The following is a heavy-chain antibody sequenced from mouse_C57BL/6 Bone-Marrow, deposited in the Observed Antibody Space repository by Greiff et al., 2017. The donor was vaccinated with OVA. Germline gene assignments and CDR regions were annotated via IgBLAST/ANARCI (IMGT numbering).Heavy chain of an antibody. D-gene: IGHD1-1*01. V-gene: IGHV1-74*01. Sequence: QVQLQQPGAELVKPGASVKVSCKASGYTFTSYCMHWVTQSPGQGLEWIGRIHPSDSDTNYNQKFKGKATLPVDKTSSTAYMQLTSLPSVDSAVYYCAIEYYGSSYRYGDVWGTGTTVTVSA. CDR2: IHPSDSDT. CDR1: GYTFTSYC. J-gene: IGHJ1*03. CDR3: AIEYYGSSYRYGDV.